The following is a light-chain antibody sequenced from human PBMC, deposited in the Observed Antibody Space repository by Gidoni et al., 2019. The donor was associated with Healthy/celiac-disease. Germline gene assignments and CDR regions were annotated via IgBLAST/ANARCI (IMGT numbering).Light chain of an antibody. CDR1: QSVSSN. CDR3: QQYNNWYT. Sequence: EIVMTQSPATLSVSPGESATLSCRASQSVSSNLAWYQQKPGQAPRRRIYGASTRATGIPARFSGSGSGTEFTLTISSLQSEDFAVDYCQQYNNWYTFGQGTKLEIK. V-gene: IGKV3-15*01. J-gene: IGKJ2*01. CDR2: GAS.